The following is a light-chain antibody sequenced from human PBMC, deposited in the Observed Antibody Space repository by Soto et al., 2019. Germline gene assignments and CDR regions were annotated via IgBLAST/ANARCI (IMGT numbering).Light chain of an antibody. J-gene: IGLJ3*02. CDR1: SGSIASNY. CDR2: EDN. V-gene: IGLV6-57*02. Sequence: NFMLTQPHSVSESPGKTVTISCTGSSGSIASNYVQWYQQRPGSAPTTVIYEDNQRPSGVPDRFSGSIDSSSNSASLTISGLKTEDEADYYCHSYDSSRVFGGGTQLTVL. CDR3: HSYDSSRV.